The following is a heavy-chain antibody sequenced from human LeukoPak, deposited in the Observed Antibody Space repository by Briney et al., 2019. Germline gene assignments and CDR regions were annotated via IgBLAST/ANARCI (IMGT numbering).Heavy chain of an antibody. CDR3: AKAVHAGSGSLSKFDY. CDR2: ISDDVGRT. Sequence: PGGSLRLSCAASGFTFSNYAMTWVRQAPGKGLEWVSLISDDVGRTYYADSVKGRFTTSRDDSKNTLFLQMNNLRAEDTAVYYCAKAVHAGSGSLSKFDYWGQGTLVTVSS. J-gene: IGHJ4*02. CDR1: GFTFSNYA. V-gene: IGHV3-23*01. D-gene: IGHD3-10*01.